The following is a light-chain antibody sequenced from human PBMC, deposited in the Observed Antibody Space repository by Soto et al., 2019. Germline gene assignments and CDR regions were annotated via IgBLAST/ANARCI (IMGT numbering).Light chain of an antibody. CDR3: QQSYSTPTWT. Sequence: MKMTQSPSSVSASIGDRVTITCRASQSISSYLNWYPQKPGKAPKLLIYAASSLQSGVPSRFSGSGSGTDFTLTISSLQPEDFATYYCQQSYSTPTWTFGQGTKVDI. CDR1: QSISSY. V-gene: IGKV1-39*01. CDR2: AAS. J-gene: IGKJ1*01.